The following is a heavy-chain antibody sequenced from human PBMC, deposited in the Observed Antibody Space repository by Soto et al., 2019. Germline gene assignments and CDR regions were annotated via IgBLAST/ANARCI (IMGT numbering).Heavy chain of an antibody. CDR1: GLTFSSYE. J-gene: IGHJ5*02. Sequence: PXESLRLSCAASGLTFSSYEMNWVRQAPGKGLEWVSYISSSGSTKYYADSVKGRFTISRDNAKNSLYLQMNSLRAEDTAVYHCAGRYCSSASCYLPFDPWGQGTLVTVSS. CDR3: AGRYCSSASCYLPFDP. CDR2: ISSSGSTK. V-gene: IGHV3-48*03. D-gene: IGHD2-2*01.